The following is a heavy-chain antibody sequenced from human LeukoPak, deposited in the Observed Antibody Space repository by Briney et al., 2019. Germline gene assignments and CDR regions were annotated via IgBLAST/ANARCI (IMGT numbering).Heavy chain of an antibody. CDR1: GTTFNVYA. CDR2: ISNDGSHE. CDR3: ARDGCSSTSCYRWFDP. Sequence: GRSLRLSCEASGTTFNVYALHWFRQGPGKRLEWVAVISNDGSHEEYADSVKGRFILSRDNTKNTMYLQMNGLRTEDSGVYYCARDGCSSTSCYRWFDPWGQETLVTVSS. V-gene: IGHV3-30*01. J-gene: IGHJ5*02. D-gene: IGHD2-2*01.